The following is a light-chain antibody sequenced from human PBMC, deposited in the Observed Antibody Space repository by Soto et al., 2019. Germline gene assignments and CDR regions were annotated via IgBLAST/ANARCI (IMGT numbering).Light chain of an antibody. J-gene: IGLJ3*02. V-gene: IGLV2-14*01. Sequence: QSALTQPASVSGSPGQSVTISCTGTSSDVGAYTYVSWYQQLPGKAPKLMIYEVSNRPSGVSNRFSGSKSGNTASLTISGLQAEDEADYYCCSYTGSTTQVFGGGTKLTVL. CDR1: SSDVGAYTY. CDR2: EVS. CDR3: CSYTGSTTQV.